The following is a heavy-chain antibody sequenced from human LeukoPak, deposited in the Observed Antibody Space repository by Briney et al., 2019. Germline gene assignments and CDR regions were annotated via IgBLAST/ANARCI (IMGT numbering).Heavy chain of an antibody. CDR2: IIPIFGTA. Sequence: SVNVSFKASGGTFNIYAISWVRQAPGQGLEWMGGIIPIFGTANYAQKFQGRVTITTDESTSTAYMELSSLRSEDTAVYYCARAIVVVPAAIPSSNWFDPWGQGTLVTVSS. V-gene: IGHV1-69*05. J-gene: IGHJ5*02. D-gene: IGHD2-2*02. CDR3: ARAIVVVPAAIPSSNWFDP. CDR1: GGTFNIYA.